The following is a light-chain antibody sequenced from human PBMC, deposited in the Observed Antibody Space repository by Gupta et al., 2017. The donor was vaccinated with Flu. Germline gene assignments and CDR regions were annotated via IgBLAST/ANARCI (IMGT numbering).Light chain of an antibody. V-gene: IGKV1-17*01. CDR3: LHHDSYPLS. CDR1: QGIRNA. CDR2: GAT. J-gene: IGKJ4*01. Sequence: DIQMTQSPSSLSASVGDRVTITCRASQGIRNALAWYQQKSGKAPKRLIYGATSLQSGVPSRFSGSGSGTDFTLTISSLQPEEFATYYCLHHDSYPLSFGGGTKVEIK.